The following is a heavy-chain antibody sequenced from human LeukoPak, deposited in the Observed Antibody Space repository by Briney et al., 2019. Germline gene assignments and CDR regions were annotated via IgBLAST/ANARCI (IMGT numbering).Heavy chain of an antibody. Sequence: SETLSLTCTVSGGSISSYHWSWIRQPPGKGLEWIGYIYYSGSTNYNPSLKSRVTISVDTSKNQFSLKLSSVTAADTAVYYCARVITMVRGVIITRWFDPWGQGTLVTVSS. D-gene: IGHD3-10*01. CDR1: GGSISSYH. V-gene: IGHV4-59*01. CDR3: ARVITMVRGVIITRWFDP. CDR2: IYYSGST. J-gene: IGHJ5*02.